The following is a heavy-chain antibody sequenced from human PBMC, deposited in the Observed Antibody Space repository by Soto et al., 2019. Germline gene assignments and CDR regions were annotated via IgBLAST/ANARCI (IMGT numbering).Heavy chain of an antibody. J-gene: IGHJ4*02. V-gene: IGHV1-18*01. CDR3: AKESRSSRGNSLSFDY. D-gene: IGHD2-21*02. CDR2: ISAYNGNT. Sequence: SVKVSCKASGYTFTSYGISWVRQAPGQGLEWMGWISAYNGNTNYAQKLQGRVTMTTDTSTSTAYMELRSLRAEDTAVYYCAKESRSSRGNSLSFDYWGQGTLVTVSS. CDR1: GYTFTSYG.